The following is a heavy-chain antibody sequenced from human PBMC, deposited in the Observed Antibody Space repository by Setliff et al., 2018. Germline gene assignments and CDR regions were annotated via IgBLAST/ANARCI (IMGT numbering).Heavy chain of an antibody. CDR3: ARAADSYGPPRSYMDV. CDR1: GFTFSNYN. D-gene: IGHD5-18*01. Sequence: GGSLRLSCVGSGFTFSNYNMNWVRQAPGKGLEWVSSISSSSSYIYYADSVQGRFTISRDNAKNSLYLQMNSLRAEDTAVYYCARAADSYGPPRSYMDVWGKGTTVTVSS. CDR2: ISSSSSYI. V-gene: IGHV3-21*01. J-gene: IGHJ6*03.